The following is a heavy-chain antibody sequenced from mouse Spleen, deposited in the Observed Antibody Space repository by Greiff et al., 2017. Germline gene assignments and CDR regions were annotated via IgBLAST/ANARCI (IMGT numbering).Heavy chain of an antibody. Sequence: EVKLVESGGGLVKPGGSLKLSCAASGFTFSSYAMSWVRQTPEKRLEWVATISSGGSYTYYPDSVKGRFTISRDNAKNTLYLQMSSLRSEDTAMYYCARQGLRDAMDYWGQGTSVTVSS. CDR3: ARQGLRDAMDY. CDR2: ISSGGSYT. CDR1: GFTFSSYA. D-gene: IGHD2-4*01. V-gene: IGHV5-9-3*01. J-gene: IGHJ4*01.